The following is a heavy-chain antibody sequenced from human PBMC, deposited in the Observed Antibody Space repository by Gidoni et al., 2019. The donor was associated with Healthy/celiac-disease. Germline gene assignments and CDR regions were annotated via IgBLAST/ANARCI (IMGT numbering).Heavy chain of an antibody. D-gene: IGHD5-12*01. CDR2: ISGSGGST. V-gene: IGHV3-23*01. CDR3: AKGLIGRDGYNYYYYYGMDV. J-gene: IGHJ6*02. Sequence: EVQLLESGGGLVQPGGSLRLSCAASGFTFSSYAMSWVRQAPGKGLEWVSAISGSGGSTYYADSVKGRFTISRDNSKNTLYLQMNSLRAEDTAVYYCAKGLIGRDGYNYYYYYGMDVWGQGTTVTVSS. CDR1: GFTFSSYA.